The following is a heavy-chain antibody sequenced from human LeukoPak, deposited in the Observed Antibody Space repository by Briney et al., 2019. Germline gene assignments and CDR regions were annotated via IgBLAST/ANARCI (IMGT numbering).Heavy chain of an antibody. Sequence: SETLSLTCAVYGGSFSGYYWSWIRQPPGKGLEWIGEINHSGSTNYNPSLKSRVTISVDTSKNQFSLKLGSVTAADTAVYYCARHRRRIAAAGTSWFDPWGQGTLVTVSS. CDR3: ARHRRRIAAAGTSWFDP. V-gene: IGHV4-34*01. D-gene: IGHD6-13*01. J-gene: IGHJ5*02. CDR2: INHSGST. CDR1: GGSFSGYY.